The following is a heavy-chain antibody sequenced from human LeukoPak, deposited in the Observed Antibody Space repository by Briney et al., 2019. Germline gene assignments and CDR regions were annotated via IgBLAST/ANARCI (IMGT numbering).Heavy chain of an antibody. CDR1: GFTFDDYA. D-gene: IGHD3-3*01. J-gene: IGHJ4*02. V-gene: IGHV3-9*01. CDR2: ISWNSGSI. CDR3: AKEYPPYYDFWSGYSGPFDY. Sequence: PGGSLRLSCAASGFTFDDYAMHWVRHAPGKGLEWVSGISWNSGSIGYADSVKGRFTISRDNAKNSLYLQMNSLRAEDTALYYCAKEYPPYYDFWSGYSGPFDYWGQGTLVTVSS.